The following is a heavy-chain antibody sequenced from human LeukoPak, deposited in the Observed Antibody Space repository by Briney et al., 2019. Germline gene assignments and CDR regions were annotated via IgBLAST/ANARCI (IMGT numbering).Heavy chain of an antibody. CDR2: IYYTGRT. V-gene: IGHV4-31*03. CDR1: GGSFSSSAYH. CDR3: ASRQFRHGPQVDY. J-gene: IGHJ4*02. D-gene: IGHD5-24*01. Sequence: SETLSLTCSVSGGSFSSSAYHWSWFRPHPGKGLEWISYIYYTGRTYDSPFLKSRVTISLDTSKNQFSLNLSCLTAADTAVYYCASRQFRHGPQVDYWGQGTLVA.